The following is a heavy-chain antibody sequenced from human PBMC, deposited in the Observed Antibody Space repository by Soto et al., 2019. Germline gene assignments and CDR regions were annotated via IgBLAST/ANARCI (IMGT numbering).Heavy chain of an antibody. CDR2: IYYSGST. Sequence: SETLSLTCTVSGGSISSYYWSWIRQPPGKGLEWIGYIYYSGSTNYNPSLKSRVTISVDTSKNQFSLKLSSVTAADTAVYYWARVSESGSYFNRYYYGMDVWGQGTTVTVSS. V-gene: IGHV4-59*01. J-gene: IGHJ6*02. D-gene: IGHD1-26*01. CDR3: ARVSESGSYFNRYYYGMDV. CDR1: GGSISSYY.